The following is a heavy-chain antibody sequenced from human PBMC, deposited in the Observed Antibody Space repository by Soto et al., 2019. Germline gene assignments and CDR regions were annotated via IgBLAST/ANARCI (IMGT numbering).Heavy chain of an antibody. J-gene: IGHJ4*02. Sequence: PSETLSLTCTVSGGSISSYYWSWIRQPPGKGLEWIGYIYYSGSTNYNPSLKSRVTISVDTSKNQFSLKLSSVTAADTAVYYCARLPHPSYTDFDYWGQGTLVTVSS. V-gene: IGHV4-59*01. CDR3: ARLPHPSYTDFDY. CDR1: GGSISSYY. D-gene: IGHD1-26*01. CDR2: IYYSGST.